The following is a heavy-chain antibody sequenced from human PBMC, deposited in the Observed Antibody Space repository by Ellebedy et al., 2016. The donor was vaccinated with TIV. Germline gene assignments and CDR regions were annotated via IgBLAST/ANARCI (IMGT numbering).Heavy chain of an antibody. CDR3: AKEQVFAMDV. V-gene: IGHV3-30*02. Sequence: GESLKIPCAASGFIFNNYNLHWVRQAPGKGLEWVAIAHNDETYKFYADAVKGRFTVSRDKSGNTAYLHMSSLRVEDTAVYYCAKEQVFAMDVWGQGTTVTVSS. CDR2: AHNDETYK. J-gene: IGHJ6*02. CDR1: GFIFNNYN.